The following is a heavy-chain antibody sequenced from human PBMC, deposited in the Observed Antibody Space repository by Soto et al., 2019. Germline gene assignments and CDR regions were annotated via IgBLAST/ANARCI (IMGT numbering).Heavy chain of an antibody. CDR3: ARDLRGAAHDAFDI. D-gene: IGHD6-6*01. CDR2: ISAYNGNT. J-gene: IGHJ3*02. Sequence: QVQLVQSGAEVKKPGASVKVSCKASGHTFTSYGISWVRQAPGQGLEWMGWISAYNGNTNYAQKFQGRVTMTRDTSTSTVYMELSSLRSEDTAVYYCARDLRGAAHDAFDIWGQGTMVTVSS. V-gene: IGHV1-18*04. CDR1: GHTFTSYG.